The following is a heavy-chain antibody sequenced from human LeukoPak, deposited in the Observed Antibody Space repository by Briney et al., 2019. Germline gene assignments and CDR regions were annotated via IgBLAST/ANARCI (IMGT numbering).Heavy chain of an antibody. J-gene: IGHJ4*02. V-gene: IGHV3-74*01. CDR3: ARAGRGLRYFDWLTYDY. CDR2: MNSDGSNT. Sequence: GGSLRLSCAASGFPFSSYWMHWVRQAPGKGLVWVSRMNSDGSNTSYADSVKGRFTISRDNAKNTLYLQMNSLRAEDTAVYYCARAGRGLRYFDWLTYDYWGQGTQVTVSS. CDR1: GFPFSSYW. D-gene: IGHD3-9*01.